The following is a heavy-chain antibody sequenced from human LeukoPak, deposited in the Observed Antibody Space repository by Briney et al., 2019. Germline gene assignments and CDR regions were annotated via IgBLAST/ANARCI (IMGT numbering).Heavy chain of an antibody. Sequence: SVKVSCKASGGTFSSYAISWVRQAPGQGLEWMGGIIPIFGTANYAQKFQGRVTITADESTSTAYMELSSLRSGDTAVYYCARVLYSSSGEGTNYYYYYGMDVWGQGTTVTVSS. J-gene: IGHJ6*02. V-gene: IGHV1-69*13. CDR2: IIPIFGTA. D-gene: IGHD6-13*01. CDR3: ARVLYSSSGEGTNYYYYYGMDV. CDR1: GGTFSSYA.